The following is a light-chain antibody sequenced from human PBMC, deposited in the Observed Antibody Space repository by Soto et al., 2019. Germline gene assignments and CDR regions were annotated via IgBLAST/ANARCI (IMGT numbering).Light chain of an antibody. CDR2: GAS. J-gene: IGKJ1*01. Sequence: DIQMTQSPSSVAASVGDRVTITCRASQGVGNWLAWYQQRPGKAPRLLIYGASTLQSGVPSRFSRSGYSTDLTLTISSVDAEDLANHCCKQSRSIPPWTFGQRT. CDR1: QGVGNW. V-gene: IGKV1-12*01. CDR3: KQSRSIPPWT.